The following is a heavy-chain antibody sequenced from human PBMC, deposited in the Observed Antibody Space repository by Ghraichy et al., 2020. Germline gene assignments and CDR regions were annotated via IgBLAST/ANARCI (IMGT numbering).Heavy chain of an antibody. D-gene: IGHD6-19*01. CDR3: ARDGLAIGPFDY. J-gene: IGHJ4*02. Sequence: GSLRLSCVASGFTFSSYSMNWVRQAPGKGLEWVSHISSSSSTIYYADSVKGRFTISRDNAKNSLYLHMNSLRDEDTAVYYCARDGLAIGPFDYWGQGTLVTVSS. CDR1: GFTFSSYS. V-gene: IGHV3-48*02. CDR2: ISSSSSTI.